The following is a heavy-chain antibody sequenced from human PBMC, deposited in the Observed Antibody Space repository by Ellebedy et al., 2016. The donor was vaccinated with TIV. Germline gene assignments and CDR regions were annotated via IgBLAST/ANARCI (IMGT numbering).Heavy chain of an antibody. Sequence: AASVKVSCKASGYTFTSYHMHWVRQAPGQGLEYMGLMHASGEAQYAPKFQGRVTMTRDTSTSTGYMELSSLRSDDTALDYCARELGNTYYFDFWGQGSLVTVSS. CDR2: MHASGEA. CDR1: GYTFTSYH. J-gene: IGHJ4*02. CDR3: ARELGNTYYFDF. D-gene: IGHD1-14*01. V-gene: IGHV1-46*01.